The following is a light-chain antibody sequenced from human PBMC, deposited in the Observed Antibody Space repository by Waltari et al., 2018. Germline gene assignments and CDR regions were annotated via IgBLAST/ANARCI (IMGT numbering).Light chain of an antibody. V-gene: IGKV4-1*01. CDR1: QSVLYSSNNKNY. Sequence: DIVMTQSPDFLAVSLGERATINCKSSQSVLYSSNNKNYLAWYQQKPGQPPKLLIYWASTRESGVPDRFSGSGSGTDFTLTISSLQAEDVAVYYCQQYYSTPLIFGPGTKVDIK. J-gene: IGKJ3*01. CDR3: QQYYSTPLI. CDR2: WAS.